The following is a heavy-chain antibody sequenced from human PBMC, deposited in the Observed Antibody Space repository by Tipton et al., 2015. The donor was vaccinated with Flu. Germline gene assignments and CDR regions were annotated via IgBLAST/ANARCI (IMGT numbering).Heavy chain of an antibody. J-gene: IGHJ5*02. CDR1: GFTLSRYA. Sequence: SGFTLSRYAMSWVRQAPGKGLEWVSTISGSAGNTFYADSVKGRFTISRDSSKNTLFLQMNSLTAEDTAVYYCVGSSSSFDPWGQGTLVTVSS. CDR3: VGSSSSFDP. D-gene: IGHD3-10*01. V-gene: IGHV3-23*01. CDR2: ISGSAGNT.